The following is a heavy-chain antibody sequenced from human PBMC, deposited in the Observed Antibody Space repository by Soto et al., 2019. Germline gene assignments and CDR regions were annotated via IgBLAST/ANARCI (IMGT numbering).Heavy chain of an antibody. Sequence: QVQLVESGGGVVQPGRSLRLSCAASGFTFSSYGMHWVRQAPGKGLEWVAVISYDGSNKYYADSVKGRFTISRDNSKNTLYVPMNSLRAEDTAVCYCAMGSPEDSSGYLFDYWGQGTLVTVSS. D-gene: IGHD3-22*01. CDR2: ISYDGSNK. CDR1: GFTFSSYG. V-gene: IGHV3-30*03. J-gene: IGHJ4*02. CDR3: AMGSPEDSSGYLFDY.